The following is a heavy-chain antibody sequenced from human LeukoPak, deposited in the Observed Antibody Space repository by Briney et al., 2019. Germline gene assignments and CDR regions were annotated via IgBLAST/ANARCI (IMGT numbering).Heavy chain of an antibody. CDR2: IYPGDFDT. V-gene: IGHV5-51*01. CDR3: ASHAYYYGSGSSPRAEYFQH. CDR1: GYSFTSYW. Sequence: GESLKISCKGSGYSFTSYWIGWVRQMPGKGLEWMGIIYPGDFDTRYSPSFQGQVTISADKSISTAYLQWSSLKASDTAMYYCASHAYYYGSGSSPRAEYFQHWGQGTLVTVSS. D-gene: IGHD3-10*01. J-gene: IGHJ1*01.